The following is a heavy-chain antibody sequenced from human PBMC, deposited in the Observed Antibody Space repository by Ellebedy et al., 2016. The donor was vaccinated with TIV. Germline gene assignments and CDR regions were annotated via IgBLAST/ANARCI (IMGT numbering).Heavy chain of an antibody. J-gene: IGHJ4*02. CDR3: ARVGVRYFHWSGSFDS. CDR1: GITFSSYD. CDR2: ISSDGSNK. Sequence: GGSLRLSCAASGITFSSYDIHWVRQAPGKGLEWVAGISSDGSNKYYADSVKGRFTISRDNSKNTLYLQMNSLRAEDTAVYYCARVGVRYFHWSGSFDSWGQGTLVTVSS. D-gene: IGHD3-9*01. V-gene: IGHV3-30-3*01.